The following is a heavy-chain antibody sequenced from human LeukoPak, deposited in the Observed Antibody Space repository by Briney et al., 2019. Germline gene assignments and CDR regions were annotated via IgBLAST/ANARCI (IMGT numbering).Heavy chain of an antibody. CDR3: ARGGYYYDSSGYSIYYFDY. Sequence: SETLSLTCTVSGGSISSYYWSWIRQPAGKGLEWIGRIYTSGSTNYNPSLKSRVTMSVDTSKNQFSLELSSVTAADTAVYYCARGGYYYDSSGYSIYYFDYWGQGTLVTVSS. CDR2: IYTSGST. J-gene: IGHJ4*02. V-gene: IGHV4-4*07. CDR1: GGSISSYY. D-gene: IGHD3-22*01.